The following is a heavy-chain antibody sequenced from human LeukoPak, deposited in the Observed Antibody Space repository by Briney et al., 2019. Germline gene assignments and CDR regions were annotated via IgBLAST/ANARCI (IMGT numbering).Heavy chain of an antibody. J-gene: IGHJ4*02. Sequence: SETLSLTCAVSGGSISSSNWWSWVRQPPGKGLEWIGEIYHSGTTNYNPSLNSRVSIAVDKSKNQFSLKLTSVTAADTALYYCASWNSDYSFDYWGQGTLVTVSS. V-gene: IGHV4-4*02. CDR1: GGSISSSNW. D-gene: IGHD1-7*01. CDR2: IYHSGTT. CDR3: ASWNSDYSFDY.